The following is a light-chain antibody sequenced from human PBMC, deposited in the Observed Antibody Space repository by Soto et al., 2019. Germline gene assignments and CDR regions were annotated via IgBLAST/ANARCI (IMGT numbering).Light chain of an antibody. CDR2: SAS. CDR3: QLYGTSPMFT. Sequence: IVLTQSPGTLSLSPGERATLSCRASQSVSSNSLAWYLQKPGQAPRLLIYSASSMATGIPDRFSGSGSGTYFTLTISRLEPEDFAVYYCQLYGTSPMFTFGRGTRLEIK. J-gene: IGKJ2*01. CDR1: QSVSSNS. V-gene: IGKV3-20*01.